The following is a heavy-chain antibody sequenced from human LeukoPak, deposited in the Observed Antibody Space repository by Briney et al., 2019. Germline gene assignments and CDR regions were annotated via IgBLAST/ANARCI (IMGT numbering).Heavy chain of an antibody. V-gene: IGHV3-21*01. J-gene: IGHJ4*02. Sequence: GGSLRLSCAASGFTFSSYSMGWVRQAPGKGLEWVSFISKRGSHTYYAESMQGRFTLSRDNAKDSLYLQVNSLRGEDTAVYYCARGYDYGDFYYFYYWGRGALVTVSS. D-gene: IGHD4-17*01. CDR2: ISKRGSHT. CDR3: ARGYDYGDFYYFYY. CDR1: GFTFSSYS.